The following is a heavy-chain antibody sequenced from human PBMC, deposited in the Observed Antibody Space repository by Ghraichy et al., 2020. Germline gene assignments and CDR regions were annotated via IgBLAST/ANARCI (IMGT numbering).Heavy chain of an antibody. D-gene: IGHD3-10*01. CDR3: ARDERSYYWARYYYGMDV. CDR2: ISSSSSYI. V-gene: IGHV3-21*01. CDR1: GFTFSSYS. Sequence: ESLNISCAASGFTFSSYSMNWVRQAPGKGLEWVSSISSSSSYINYADSVKGRFTISRDNAKNSLYLQMNSLRAEDTAVYYCARDERSYYWARYYYGMDVWGQGTTVTVSS. J-gene: IGHJ6*02.